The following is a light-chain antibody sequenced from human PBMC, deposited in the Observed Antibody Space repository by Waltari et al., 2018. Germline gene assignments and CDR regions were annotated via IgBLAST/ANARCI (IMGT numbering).Light chain of an antibody. Sequence: QSVLTQPPSVSAAPGQRVTISCSGGRPNIGNYYLTCYRQFPGTAPKLLLYETTERPSGIPGLFSGSKSGTSATLDITGLQAGDEADYYCGTWDSSLSGAVFGGGTHLTVL. CDR2: ETT. V-gene: IGLV1-51*02. CDR3: GTWDSSLSGAV. J-gene: IGLJ7*01. CDR1: RPNIGNYY.